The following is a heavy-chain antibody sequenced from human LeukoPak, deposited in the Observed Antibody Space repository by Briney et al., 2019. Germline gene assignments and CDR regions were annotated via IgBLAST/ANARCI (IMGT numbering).Heavy chain of an antibody. CDR1: GFTFSSYS. CDR2: ISSSSSHI. J-gene: IGHJ5*02. CDR3: AKDLSYSSSWQEYNWFDP. D-gene: IGHD6-13*01. Sequence: PGGSLRLSCAVSGFTFSSYSMNWVRQAPGKGLEWVSSISSSSSHIYYADSVKGRFTISRDNAKNSLYLQMNSLRAEDTAVYYCAKDLSYSSSWQEYNWFDPWGQGTLVTVSS. V-gene: IGHV3-21*01.